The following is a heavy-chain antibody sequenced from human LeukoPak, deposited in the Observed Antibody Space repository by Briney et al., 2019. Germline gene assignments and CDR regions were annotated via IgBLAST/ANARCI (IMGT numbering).Heavy chain of an antibody. J-gene: IGHJ4*02. CDR2: ISSSSSYI. D-gene: IGHD2-21*02. CDR1: GFTFSSYS. V-gene: IGHV3-21*01. Sequence: PGGSLRLSCAASGFTFSSYSMNWVRQAPGKGLEWVSSISSSSSYIYYADSVKGRFTISRDNAKNSLYLQMNSLRAGDTAVYYCARVVSCGGDCHFNDYWAREPWSPSPQ. CDR3: ARVVSCGGDCHFNDY.